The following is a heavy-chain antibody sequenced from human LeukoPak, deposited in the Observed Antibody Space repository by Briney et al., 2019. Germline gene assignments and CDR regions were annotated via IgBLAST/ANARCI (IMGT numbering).Heavy chain of an antibody. CDR1: GFTFSSYW. Sequence: PGGSLRLSCAASGFTFSSYWMSWVRQAPGKGLEWVANIKQDGSEKYYVDSVKGRFTISRDNAKNSLYLQMNSLRAEDTAVYYCARYCSGGSCTYYYYGMDVWGKGTTVTVSS. V-gene: IGHV3-7*03. CDR3: ARYCSGGSCTYYYYGMDV. J-gene: IGHJ6*04. D-gene: IGHD2-15*01. CDR2: IKQDGSEK.